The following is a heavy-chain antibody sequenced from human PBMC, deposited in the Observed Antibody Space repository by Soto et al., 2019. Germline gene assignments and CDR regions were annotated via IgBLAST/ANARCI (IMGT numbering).Heavy chain of an antibody. CDR2: VSESGRTT. CDR1: GFTFRRFP. D-gene: IGHD3-3*01. V-gene: IGHV3-23*01. J-gene: IGHJ4*02. CDR3: AKGPLFGVLDG. Sequence: EVQLLESGGGLAQPGGSLRLSCEASGFTFRRFPMSWVRQAPGKGLEWVSIVSESGRTTYSADSLKGRFTISRDNSKNTLHLQMNSLRAEDTALYYCAKGPLFGVLDGWGQGTLVTVSS.